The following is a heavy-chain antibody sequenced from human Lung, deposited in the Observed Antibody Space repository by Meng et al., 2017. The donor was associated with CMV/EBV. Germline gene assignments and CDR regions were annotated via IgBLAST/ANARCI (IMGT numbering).Heavy chain of an antibody. D-gene: IGHD3-16*01. Sequence: GESLKISCAASGLTFSHYGMHWVRQAPGKGLEWVAGIWYDGSNKYYGDSVKGRFTISRDNSKNTLYLQMNSLRAEDTAVYYCAKDQYYFWGIEIPRYGIDVWGQGTTVTVSS. CDR1: GLTFSHYG. CDR2: IWYDGSNK. V-gene: IGHV3-33*06. J-gene: IGHJ6*02. CDR3: AKDQYYFWGIEIPRYGIDV.